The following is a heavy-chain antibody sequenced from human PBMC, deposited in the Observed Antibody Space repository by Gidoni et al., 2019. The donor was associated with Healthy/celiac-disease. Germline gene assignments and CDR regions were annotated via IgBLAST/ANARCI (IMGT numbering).Heavy chain of an antibody. CDR3: ARAYCSSTSCYNTDYYYYGMDV. J-gene: IGHJ6*02. CDR2: IRGSGGST. CDR1: GFTFSSYA. Sequence: EVQLLESGGGLVQPGGSLRLSCAASGFTFSSYAMSWVLQAPGKGLEWVSTIRGSGGSTYYADSVKGRFTISRDNSKNTLYLQMNSLRGEDTAVYYCARAYCSSTSCYNTDYYYYGMDVWGQGTTVTVSS. D-gene: IGHD2-2*02. V-gene: IGHV3-23*01.